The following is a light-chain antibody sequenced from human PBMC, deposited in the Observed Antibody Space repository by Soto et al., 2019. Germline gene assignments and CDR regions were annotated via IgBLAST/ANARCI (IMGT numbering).Light chain of an antibody. J-gene: IGKJ2*01. CDR3: QQYGSSPRT. CDR1: QSLSNNY. Sequence: IVLTQSPGTLSLSPGERATLSCRASQSLSNNYLAWYQQKPGQAPRLLIYGTSSRATGIPDRFSGSGSGTDFTLTISRLEPEDFAVYFCQQYGSSPRTFGQGTKLEIK. V-gene: IGKV3-20*01. CDR2: GTS.